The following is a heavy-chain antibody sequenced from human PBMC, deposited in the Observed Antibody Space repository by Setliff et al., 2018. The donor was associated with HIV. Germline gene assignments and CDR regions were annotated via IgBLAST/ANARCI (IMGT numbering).Heavy chain of an antibody. V-gene: IGHV4-39*01. Sequence: PSETLSLTCSVSGASISNSPYYWAWIRRPPGKGLEWIATISYSGSTHYNLALMSRVTISMDTSRNQFSVKLSSVTAADTAIYYCATLNFPLNWFDPWGQGTPVTVSS. CDR2: ISYSGST. J-gene: IGHJ5*02. CDR1: GASISNSPYY. CDR3: ATLNFPLNWFDP.